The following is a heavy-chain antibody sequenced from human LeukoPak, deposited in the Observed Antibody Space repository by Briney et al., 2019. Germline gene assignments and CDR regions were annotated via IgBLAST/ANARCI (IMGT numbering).Heavy chain of an antibody. D-gene: IGHD6-19*01. CDR3: ARDRDSSGAFDI. J-gene: IGHJ3*02. Sequence: PGGSLRLSCAVSGFTFSSYSMNWVRQAPGKGLEWVSSISSSSSYIYYADAVKGRFTISRDNAKNSLYLQMNSLRAEDTAVYYCARDRDSSGAFDIWGQGTMVTVSS. CDR2: ISSSSSYI. V-gene: IGHV3-21*01. CDR1: GFTFSSYS.